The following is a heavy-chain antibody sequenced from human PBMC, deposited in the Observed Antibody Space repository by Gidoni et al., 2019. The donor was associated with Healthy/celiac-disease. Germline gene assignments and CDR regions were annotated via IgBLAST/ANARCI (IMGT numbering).Heavy chain of an antibody. CDR3: ARELSDSSGYWVPLLDY. CDR2: ISAYNGNT. V-gene: IGHV1-18*01. J-gene: IGHJ4*02. D-gene: IGHD3-22*01. Sequence: QVQLVQSAAEVKKPGDSVKVSCKASGYTFTSYGISWVRQAPGQGLEWMGWISAYNGNTNYAQKLQGRVTMTTDTSTSTAYMELRSLRSDDTAVYYCARELSDSSGYWVPLLDYWGQGTLVTVSS. CDR1: GYTFTSYG.